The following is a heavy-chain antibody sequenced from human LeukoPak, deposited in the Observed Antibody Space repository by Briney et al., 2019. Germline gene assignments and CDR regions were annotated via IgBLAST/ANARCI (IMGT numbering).Heavy chain of an antibody. Sequence: GASVKVSCKASGGTFSSYAISWVRQAPGQGLEWMGGIIPIFGTANYAQKFQGRVTITADKSTSTAYMELSSLRSEDTAVYYCAREREKGYYGSGIWGQGTMVTVSS. J-gene: IGHJ3*02. D-gene: IGHD3-10*01. CDR3: AREREKGYYGSGI. CDR2: IIPIFGTA. V-gene: IGHV1-69*06. CDR1: GGTFSSYA.